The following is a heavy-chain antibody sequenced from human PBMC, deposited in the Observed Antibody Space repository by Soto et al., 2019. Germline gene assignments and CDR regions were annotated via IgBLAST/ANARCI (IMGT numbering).Heavy chain of an antibody. CDR1: GFTFSGSA. CDR2: IRSKANSYAT. CDR3: TRHASFAPAAIYWD. Sequence: EVQLVESGGGLVQPGGSLKLSCAASGFTFSGSAMHWVRQASGKGLEWVGGIRSKANSYATAYAASVKGRFTISRDDSKNTAYLQMNSLKTEDTAVYYCTRHASFAPAAIYWDWGQGTLVTVSS. D-gene: IGHD2-2*01. J-gene: IGHJ4*02. V-gene: IGHV3-73*01.